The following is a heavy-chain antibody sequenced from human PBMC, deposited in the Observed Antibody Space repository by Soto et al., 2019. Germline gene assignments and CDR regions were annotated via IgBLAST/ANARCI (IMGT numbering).Heavy chain of an antibody. CDR2: ISAHNGKT. CDR3: XXXXXGDY. Sequence: QAHLVQSGPEVKKPGASVKVSCKGSGYIFTSYGIAWVRQAPGQGLEWMGWISAHNGKTEYAQKFQGRVTVTRDTXXXXXXXXXXXXXXXXXXXXXXXXXXXGDYWGQGALVTVSS. CDR1: GYIFTSYG. J-gene: IGHJ4*02. V-gene: IGHV1-18*01.